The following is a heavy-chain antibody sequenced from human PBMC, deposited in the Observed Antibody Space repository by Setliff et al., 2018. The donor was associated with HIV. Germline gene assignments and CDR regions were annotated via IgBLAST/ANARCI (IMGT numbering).Heavy chain of an antibody. CDR2: ISAYAGHT. D-gene: IGHD1-26*01. V-gene: IGHV1-18*01. CDR3: ARARLQGIVTAVGPRDNCLDP. J-gene: IGHJ5*02. Sequence: ASVKVSCKASGYSFINYGISWVRQAPGQGPEWMGWISAYAGHTDYAPRLLGRVTMTTDTSTSTAYMELRSLTSDDTAVYYCARARLQGIVTAVGPRDNCLDPWGQGTRVTVSS. CDR1: GYSFINYG.